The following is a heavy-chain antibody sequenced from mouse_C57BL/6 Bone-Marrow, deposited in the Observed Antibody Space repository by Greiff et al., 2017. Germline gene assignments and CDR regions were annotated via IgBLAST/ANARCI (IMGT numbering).Heavy chain of an antibody. J-gene: IGHJ1*03. D-gene: IGHD2-12*01. CDR3: ARNCYEGRSYWYYDV. CDR1: GYTFTTYP. CDR2: FHPYNDDN. V-gene: IGHV1-47*01. Sequence: QVHVKQSGAELVKPGASVKMSCKASGYTFTTYPLECMKQNHGKSLVGIGNFHPYNDDNKYNEKFKDKATLTVEKSSSTVYLELSRLTSDDSAVYYCARNCYEGRSYWYYDVWGTGTTVTVTS.